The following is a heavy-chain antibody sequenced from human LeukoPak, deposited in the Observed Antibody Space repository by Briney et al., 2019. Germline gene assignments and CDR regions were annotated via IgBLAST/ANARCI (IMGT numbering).Heavy chain of an antibody. CDR3: ARGYCSSTSCYILDYYYYMDV. CDR1: GDSISSYS. Sequence: PSETLSLTCTVSGDSISSYSWSWLRQPPGKGLEWIGYIYYSGSTNYNPSLKSRVTISVDTSKNQFSLKLSSVTAADTAVYYCARGYCSSTSCYILDYYYYMDVWGKGTTVTVSS. V-gene: IGHV4-59*12. D-gene: IGHD2-2*02. J-gene: IGHJ6*03. CDR2: IYYSGST.